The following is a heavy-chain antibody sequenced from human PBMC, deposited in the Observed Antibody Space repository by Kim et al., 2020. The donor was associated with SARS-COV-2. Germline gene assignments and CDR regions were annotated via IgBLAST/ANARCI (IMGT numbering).Heavy chain of an antibody. V-gene: IGHV2-70*01. CDR3: ARMKIQLWPMIFYYGMDV. J-gene: IGHJ6*02. Sequence: SGPTLVNPTQTLNLTCTFSGFSLSTSGMCVSWIRQPPGKALEWLALIDWDDDKYYSTSLKTRLTISKDTSKNQVVLTMTNMDPVDTATYYCARMKIQLWPMIFYYGMDVWGRGPPVPVSS. D-gene: IGHD5-18*01. CDR1: GFSLSTSGMC. CDR2: IDWDDDK.